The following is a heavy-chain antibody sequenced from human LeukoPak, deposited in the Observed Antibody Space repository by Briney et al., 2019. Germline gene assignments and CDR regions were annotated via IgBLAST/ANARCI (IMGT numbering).Heavy chain of an antibody. CDR1: GFTFSDYY. CDR2: ISSSGSTI. D-gene: IGHD6-13*01. J-gene: IGHJ5*02. CDR3: ARDLGYSSSWTRWFDP. Sequence: GGSLRLSCAASGFTFSDYYMSWIRQAPGKGLEWVSYISSSGSTIYYADSVKGRFTISRDNAKNSLYLQMNSLRAEDTAVYYCARDLGYSSSWTRWFDPWGQGTLVTVSS. V-gene: IGHV3-11*04.